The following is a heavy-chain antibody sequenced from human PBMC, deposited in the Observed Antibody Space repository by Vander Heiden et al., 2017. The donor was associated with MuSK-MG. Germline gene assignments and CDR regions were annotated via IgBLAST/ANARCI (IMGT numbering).Heavy chain of an antibody. CDR1: GGSISSYY. D-gene: IGHD2-15*01. CDR2: IYYSGST. J-gene: IGHJ3*02. Sequence: QVQLQESGPGLVKPSETLSITCTVSGGSISSYYWSWIRQPPGKGLEWIGYIYYSGSTNYNPSLKSRVTISVDTSKNQFSLKLSSVTAADTAVYYCASTATTNSDAFDIWGQGTMVTVSS. V-gene: IGHV4-59*08. CDR3: ASTATTNSDAFDI.